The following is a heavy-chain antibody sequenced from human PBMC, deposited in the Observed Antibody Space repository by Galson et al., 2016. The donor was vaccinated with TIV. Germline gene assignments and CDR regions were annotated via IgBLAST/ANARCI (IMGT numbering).Heavy chain of an antibody. D-gene: IGHD1-26*01. Sequence: LSLTCTVSGVSITSRTYYWGWVRQSPGKGLEWIGSVYHSGSTYYNPSLKTRVSTSVDTSRNQFSLKMNSVTAADTAMYYCARLALLGARVLDYWGQGNLVTVSS. CDR3: ARLALLGARVLDY. J-gene: IGHJ4*02. CDR2: VYHSGST. CDR1: GVSITSRTYY. V-gene: IGHV4-39*07.